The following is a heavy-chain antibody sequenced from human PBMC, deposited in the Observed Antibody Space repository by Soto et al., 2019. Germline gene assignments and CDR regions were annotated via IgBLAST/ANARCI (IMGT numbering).Heavy chain of an antibody. V-gene: IGHV1-18*01. Sequence: ASVKVSCKASGGTFSSYAISWVRQAPGHGLEWMGWISAYNGDTNYAQKFQGRVTMTTDTSTSTAYMDLRSLRSDDKAVYCCATRTTAGFPFDPGGQGPLLPVPS. CDR1: GGTFSSYA. CDR2: ISAYNGDT. D-gene: IGHD4-17*01. J-gene: IGHJ5*02. CDR3: ATRTTAGFPFDP.